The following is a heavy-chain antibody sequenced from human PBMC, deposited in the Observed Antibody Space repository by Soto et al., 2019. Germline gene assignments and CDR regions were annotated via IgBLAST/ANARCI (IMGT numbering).Heavy chain of an antibody. CDR2: ILHDGST. D-gene: IGHD4-4*01. Sequence: QVQLQESGPGLVKPSGTLSLTCAVSGGTISSSNWWRWVRQPPGKGLEWVGEILHDGSTNNNPSLKFRVTISFDKSRIQFSLKVSFVTSADTAVYYCASLHYYSNHYYYGMDVWGQGTTVTVSS. V-gene: IGHV4-4*02. CDR1: GGTISSSNW. CDR3: ASLHYYSNHYYYGMDV. J-gene: IGHJ6*02.